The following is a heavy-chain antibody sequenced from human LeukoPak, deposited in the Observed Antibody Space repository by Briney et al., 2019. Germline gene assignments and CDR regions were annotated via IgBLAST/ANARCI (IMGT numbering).Heavy chain of an antibody. CDR1: GGSFSGYY. V-gene: IGHV4-34*01. J-gene: IGHJ5*02. CDR3: ARDRAHCSSTSCLNWFDP. Sequence: PSETLSLTCAVHGGSFSGYYWSWIRQPPGKGLEWIGEINHSGSTNYNPSLKSRVTISVDTSKNQFPLKLSSVTAADTAVYYCARDRAHCSSTSCLNWFDPWGQGTLVTVSS. D-gene: IGHD2-2*01. CDR2: INHSGST.